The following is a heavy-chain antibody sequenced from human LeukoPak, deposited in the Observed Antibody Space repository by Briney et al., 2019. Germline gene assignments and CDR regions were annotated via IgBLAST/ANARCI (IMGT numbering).Heavy chain of an antibody. Sequence: ASVKVSCKASGYTFTNYYMHWVRQAPGQGLEWMGWINPKSGGTKYAQKFQGRVTMTRDTSISTAYMELSRLRSDDTAVYYCARSEEYYYGSGSYYKRGSFSRVAYWGQGTLVTVSS. V-gene: IGHV1-2*02. CDR2: INPKSGGT. J-gene: IGHJ4*02. CDR3: ARSEEYYYGSGSYYKRGSFSRVAY. D-gene: IGHD3-10*01. CDR1: GYTFTNYY.